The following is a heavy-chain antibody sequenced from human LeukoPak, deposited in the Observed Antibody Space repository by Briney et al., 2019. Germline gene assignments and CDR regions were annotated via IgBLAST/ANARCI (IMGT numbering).Heavy chain of an antibody. CDR1: GYTFTSYG. D-gene: IGHD2-15*01. CDR2: ISAYNGNT. J-gene: IGHJ6*02. Sequence: GASVKVSCKASGYTFTSYGISWVRQAPGQRLEWMGWISAYNGNTNYAQKLQGRVTMTTDTSTSTAYMELRSLRSDDTAVYYCARNIVAPKKRVYYYYGMDVWGQGTTVTVSS. CDR3: ARNIVAPKKRVYYYYGMDV. V-gene: IGHV1-18*01.